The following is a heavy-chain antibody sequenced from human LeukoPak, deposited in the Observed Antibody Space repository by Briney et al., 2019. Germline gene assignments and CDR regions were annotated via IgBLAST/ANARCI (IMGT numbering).Heavy chain of an antibody. D-gene: IGHD2-2*02. CDR1: GFTFSSYG. Sequence: GGSLRLSCAASGFTFSSYGMHWVRQAPGKGLEWVAFIRYDGSNKYYADSVKGRFTISRDNSKNTLYLQMNSLRAEDTAVYYCAKGACSSTSCYTFDYWGQGTLVTVSS. CDR3: AKGACSSTSCYTFDY. CDR2: IRYDGSNK. V-gene: IGHV3-30*02. J-gene: IGHJ4*02.